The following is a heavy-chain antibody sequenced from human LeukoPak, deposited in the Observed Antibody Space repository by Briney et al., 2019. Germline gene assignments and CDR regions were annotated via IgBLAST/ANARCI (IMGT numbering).Heavy chain of an antibody. CDR1: GYTFTSYD. CDR2: MNPNSGNT. CDR3: ARGEVGATEFDY. D-gene: IGHD1-26*01. Sequence: ASVKVSCKASGYTFTSYDINWVRQATGQGLEWMGWMNPNSGNTGYAQKFQGRVTMTRNTPISTAYMELSSLRSEDTALYYCARGEVGATEFDYWGQGTLVTVSS. V-gene: IGHV1-8*01. J-gene: IGHJ4*02.